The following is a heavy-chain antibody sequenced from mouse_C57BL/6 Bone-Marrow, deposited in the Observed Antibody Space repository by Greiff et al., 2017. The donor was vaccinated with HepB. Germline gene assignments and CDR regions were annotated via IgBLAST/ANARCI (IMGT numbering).Heavy chain of an antibody. CDR1: GYTFTSYW. Sequence: QVQLQQSGAELVKPGASVKLSCKASGYTFTSYWMHWVKQRPGQGLEWIGMIHPNSGSTNYNEKFKSKATLTVDKSSSTAYMQLSSLTSEDSAVYYCARKNYGSRLYAMDYWGQGTSVTVSS. CDR3: ARKNYGSRLYAMDY. J-gene: IGHJ4*01. D-gene: IGHD1-1*01. V-gene: IGHV1-64*01. CDR2: IHPNSGST.